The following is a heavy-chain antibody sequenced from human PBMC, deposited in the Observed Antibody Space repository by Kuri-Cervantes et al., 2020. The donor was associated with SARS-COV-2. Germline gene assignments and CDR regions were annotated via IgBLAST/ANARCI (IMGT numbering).Heavy chain of an antibody. CDR1: GFTFDDYA. V-gene: IGHV3-74*01. D-gene: IGHD1-1*01. CDR2: INPDGSYT. CDR3: VRDGDHWNFDY. Sequence: GGSLRPSCAASGFTFDDYAMHWVRQAPGKGLVWVSRINPDGSYTNNADSVKGRFTLSRDNAKNMLFLQMNSLRAEHTAVYYCVRDGDHWNFDYWGQGTLVTVSS. J-gene: IGHJ4*02.